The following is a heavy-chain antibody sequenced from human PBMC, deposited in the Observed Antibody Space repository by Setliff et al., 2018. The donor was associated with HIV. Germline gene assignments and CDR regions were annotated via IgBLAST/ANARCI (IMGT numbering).Heavy chain of an antibody. J-gene: IGHJ6*03. CDR3: AGENPDGWLHHYTDV. V-gene: IGHV4-34*01. CDR2: INHSGTT. D-gene: IGHD2-15*01. Sequence: PSETLSLTCTVSGGSFSDYYWGWIRQPPGKGLEWIGEINHSGTTDSNPSLKSRVTISVDTSKNQFPLRLTSVTAADTAVCYCAGENPDGWLHHYTDVWGKGTTVTVSS. CDR1: GGSFSDYY.